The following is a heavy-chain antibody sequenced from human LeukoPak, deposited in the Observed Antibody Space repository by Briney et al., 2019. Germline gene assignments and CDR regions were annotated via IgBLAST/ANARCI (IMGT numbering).Heavy chain of an antibody. CDR2: INHSGST. CDR1: GGSFSGYY. CDR3: ARGSDKTRSRWYFDL. V-gene: IGHV4-34*01. J-gene: IGHJ2*01. D-gene: IGHD2-21*01. Sequence: PSETLSLTCAVYGGSFSGYYWSWIRQPPGEGLEWIGEINHSGSTNYNPSLKSRVTISVDTSKNQFSLKLSSVTAADTAVYYCARGSDKTRSRWYFDLWGRGTLVTVSS.